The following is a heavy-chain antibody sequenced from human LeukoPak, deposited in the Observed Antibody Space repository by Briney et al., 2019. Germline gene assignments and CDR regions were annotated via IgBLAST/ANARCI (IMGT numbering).Heavy chain of an antibody. CDR1: GFTFSSYG. CDR2: ISYDGSNK. V-gene: IGHV3-30*18. Sequence: GGSLRLPCAASGFTFSSYGMHWVRQAPGKGLEWVAVISYDGSNKYYADSVKGRFTISRDNSKNTLYLQMNSLRAEDTAVYYCAKWAYYGSGSYYDYWGQGTLVTVSS. CDR3: AKWAYYGSGSYYDY. D-gene: IGHD3-10*01. J-gene: IGHJ4*02.